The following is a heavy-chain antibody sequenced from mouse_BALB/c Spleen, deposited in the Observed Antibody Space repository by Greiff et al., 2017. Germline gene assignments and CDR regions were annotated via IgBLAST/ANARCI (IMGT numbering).Heavy chain of an antibody. CDR2: ISDGGSYT. Sequence: EVMLVESGGGLVQPGGSLKLSCAASGFTFSSYTMSWVRQTPEKRLEWVAYISDGGSYTYYPDSVKGRFTISRDNAKNNLYLQMSSLKSEDTAMYYCARDRDGNRFAYWGQGTLVTVSA. J-gene: IGHJ3*01. CDR1: GFTFSSYT. V-gene: IGHV5-12-2*01. CDR3: ARDRDGNRFAY. D-gene: IGHD2-1*01.